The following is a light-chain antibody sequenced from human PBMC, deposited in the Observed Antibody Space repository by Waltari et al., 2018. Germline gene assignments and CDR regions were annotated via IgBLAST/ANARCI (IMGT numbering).Light chain of an antibody. CDR3: QVWDGSSESYV. Sequence: SSVLTQPPSVSAAPGQTAKIPCGRNNLAIKPVPWYRQKPGQAPILVLYDDDNRPSGIPDRFSGSNSGNTATLTINRVESGDEAAYYCQVWDGSSESYVFGSGTEVTVL. CDR1: NLAIKP. CDR2: DDD. V-gene: IGLV3-21*02. J-gene: IGLJ1*01.